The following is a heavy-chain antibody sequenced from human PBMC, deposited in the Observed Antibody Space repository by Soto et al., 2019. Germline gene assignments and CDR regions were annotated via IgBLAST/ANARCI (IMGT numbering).Heavy chain of an antibody. D-gene: IGHD3-10*01. J-gene: IGHJ6*02. CDR3: ARNMAYYYGRGSGNGHGV. V-gene: IGHV1-2*02. Sequence: QVQLVQSGAEVKEPGDSVRVSCEASGYTFTAYHIHWVRQAPGQGLEWMGWINPKIGDTTYAQDFQDRVYMTRDMSISTVYMELSRLTSDGTAIYYSARNMAYYYGRGSGNGHGVWGQGTMVTVFS. CDR1: GYTFTAYH. CDR2: INPKIGDT.